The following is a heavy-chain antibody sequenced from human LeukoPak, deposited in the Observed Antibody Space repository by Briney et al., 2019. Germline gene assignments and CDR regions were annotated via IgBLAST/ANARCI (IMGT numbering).Heavy chain of an antibody. V-gene: IGHV3-23*01. D-gene: IGHD2-15*01. J-gene: IGHJ6*03. CDR2: ISGSGGST. Sequence: EPGGTLRLSCAASGFTFSSFGMSWVRQAPGKGLEWVSAISGSGGSTYYADSVKGRFTISRDNSKNTLYLQMNSLRAEDTAVYYCARGRKSTVVVVAATPMNYYYYMDVWGKGTTVTVSS. CDR1: GFTFSSFG. CDR3: ARGRKSTVVVVAATPMNYYYYMDV.